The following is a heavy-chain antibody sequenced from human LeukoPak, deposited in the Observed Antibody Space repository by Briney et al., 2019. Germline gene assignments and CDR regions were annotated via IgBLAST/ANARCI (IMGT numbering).Heavy chain of an antibody. CDR2: ISSNGGST. CDR1: GFTFSSYA. J-gene: IGHJ4*02. Sequence: GGSLRLSCSASGFTFSSYAMHWVRQAPGKGLEYVSAISSNGGSTYYADSVKGRFTISRDNSKNTLYLQMSSLRAEDTAVYYCVKANTSGVVIAHFDYWGQGTLVTVSS. D-gene: IGHD3-3*01. CDR3: VKANTSGVVIAHFDY. V-gene: IGHV3-64D*09.